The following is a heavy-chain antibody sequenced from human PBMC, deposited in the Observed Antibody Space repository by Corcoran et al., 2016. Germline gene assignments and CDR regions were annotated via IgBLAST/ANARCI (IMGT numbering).Heavy chain of an antibody. J-gene: IGHJ4*02. V-gene: IGHV5-51*01. CDR2: IYPGESDT. Sequence: EVPLVQSGAEVKKPGESLKISCKGSGYSFNSYWNGWVRQMPGKSLEWRGIIYPGESDTRYSPSFQGQVTISADKSSSTAYLQWSSLKASDTAMYYCARNGVRATNFDYWGQGTLGTVSS. D-gene: IGHD1-26*01. CDR3: ARNGVRATNFDY. CDR1: GYSFNSYW.